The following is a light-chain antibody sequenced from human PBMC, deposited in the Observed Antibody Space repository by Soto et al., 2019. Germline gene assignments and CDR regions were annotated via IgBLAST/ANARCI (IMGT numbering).Light chain of an antibody. CDR3: ATWDRSLSVGV. Sequence: QSVLTQPPSVSAAPGQKVTISCSGSSSNIGNHYVFWYQQLPGTAPKLLIYANDKRPSGIPDRFSGSKSGTSATLGITGLQTGDEADYYCATWDRSLSVGVFGGGTKLTVL. V-gene: IGLV1-51*01. J-gene: IGLJ2*01. CDR2: AND. CDR1: SSNIGNHY.